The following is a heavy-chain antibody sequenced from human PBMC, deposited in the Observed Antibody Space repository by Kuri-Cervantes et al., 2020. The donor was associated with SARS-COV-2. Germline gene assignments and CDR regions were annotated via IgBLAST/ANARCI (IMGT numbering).Heavy chain of an antibody. CDR3: ARGRWSPL. J-gene: IGHJ4*01. Sequence: LRLSCTVSGGSISSYYWSWIRQPPGKGLEWIGYIYYSGNTNYNPSLQSRVIISVDTSKNQFSLKLSSVTAADTGVYYCARGRWSPLWGQGTPVTVSS. CDR1: GGSISSYY. V-gene: IGHV4-59*01. D-gene: IGHD2-15*01. CDR2: IYYSGNT.